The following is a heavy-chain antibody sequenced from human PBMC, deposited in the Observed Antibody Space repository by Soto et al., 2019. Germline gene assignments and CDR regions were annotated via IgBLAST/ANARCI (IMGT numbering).Heavy chain of an antibody. Sequence: PSEPLSLTCTVSGGSISSSSYYWGWIRQPPGKGLEWIGSIYYSGSTYYNPSLKSRVTISVDTSKNQFSLKLSSVTAADTAVYYCARVPGQYGMDVWGQGTTVTVSS. V-gene: IGHV4-39*01. CDR2: IYYSGST. CDR3: ARVPGQYGMDV. CDR1: GGSISSSSYY. J-gene: IGHJ6*02.